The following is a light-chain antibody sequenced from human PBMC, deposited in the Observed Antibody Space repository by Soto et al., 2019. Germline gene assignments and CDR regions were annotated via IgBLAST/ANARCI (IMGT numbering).Light chain of an antibody. Sequence: AIQLTQSPSSLSASVGDRVTITCRASQGISSALAWYQHKPGRAPRLLIYDASSLQSGVSSRFRGSGSWTDFTLTISRLQPEDFATYYCQQVQSYALTCVGGTKLEIK. CDR1: QGISSA. CDR3: QQVQSYALT. V-gene: IGKV1-13*02. J-gene: IGKJ4*01. CDR2: DAS.